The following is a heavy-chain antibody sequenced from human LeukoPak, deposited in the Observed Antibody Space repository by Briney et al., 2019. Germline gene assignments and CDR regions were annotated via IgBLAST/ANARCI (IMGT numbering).Heavy chain of an antibody. CDR3: ATSTTVTTGDY. V-gene: IGHV4-34*01. CDR2: INHSGST. Sequence: SETLSLTCTVSGGSISTYYWSWIRQPPGKGLEWIGEINHSGSTNYNPSLKSRVTISVDTSKNQFSLKLSSVTAADTAVYYCATSTTVTTGDYWGQGTLVTVSS. J-gene: IGHJ4*02. CDR1: GGSISTYY. D-gene: IGHD4-17*01.